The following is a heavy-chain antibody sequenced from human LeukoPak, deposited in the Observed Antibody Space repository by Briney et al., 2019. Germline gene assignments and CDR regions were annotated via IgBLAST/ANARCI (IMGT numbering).Heavy chain of an antibody. V-gene: IGHV3-11*01. CDR2: ISSSGSTI. D-gene: IGHD4-17*01. Sequence: GGSLRLSCAASGFTFSDYYMSWIRQAPGKGLEWVSYISSSGSTIYYADSVKGRFTISRDNAKNSLYLQMNSLRAEDTAVYYCARRYGDYVVSYYGMDVWGQGTTVTVSS. J-gene: IGHJ6*02. CDR1: GFTFSDYY. CDR3: ARRYGDYVVSYYGMDV.